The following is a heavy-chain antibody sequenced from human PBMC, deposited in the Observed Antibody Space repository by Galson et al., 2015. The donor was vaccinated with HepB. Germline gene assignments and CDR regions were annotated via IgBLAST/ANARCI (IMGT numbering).Heavy chain of an antibody. CDR1: GFTFSSYA. V-gene: IGHV3-30*04. CDR2: ISYDGSNK. D-gene: IGHD6-19*01. J-gene: IGHJ3*02. CDR3: ARDGFPVAGYRGAFDI. Sequence: SLRLSCAASGFTFSSYAMHWVRQAPGKGLEWVAVISYDGSNKYYADSVKGRFTISRDNSKNTLYLQMNSLRAEDTAVYYCARDGFPVAGYRGAFDIWGQGTMVTVSS.